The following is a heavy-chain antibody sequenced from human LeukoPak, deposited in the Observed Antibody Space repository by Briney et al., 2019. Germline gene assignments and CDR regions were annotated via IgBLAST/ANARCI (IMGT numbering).Heavy chain of an antibody. Sequence: PSETLSLTCTVSGGSISSSSYYWGWIRQPPGKGLEWIGSIYYSGSTYYNPSLKSRVTISVDTSKNQFSLKLSSVTAADTAVYYCARQADSSSWYVYYYYYMDAWGKGTTVTVSS. D-gene: IGHD6-13*01. J-gene: IGHJ6*03. V-gene: IGHV4-39*01. CDR1: GGSISSSSYY. CDR3: ARQADSSSWYVYYYYYMDA. CDR2: IYYSGST.